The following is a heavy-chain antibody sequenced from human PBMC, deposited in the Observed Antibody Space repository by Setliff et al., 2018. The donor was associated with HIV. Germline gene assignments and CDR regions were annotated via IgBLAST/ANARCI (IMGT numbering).Heavy chain of an antibody. Sequence: SETLSLTCTVSGGSINTGSYYWGWIRQPPGKGLESIGTIYYSGSTYYKSSLNSRLTISVDTSKNQFSLKMSSVTAADTAVYYCARARGPEGYFDSWGQGTLVTVSS. J-gene: IGHJ4*02. CDR2: IYYSGST. CDR3: ARARGPEGYFDS. V-gene: IGHV4-39*07. CDR1: GGSINTGSYY. D-gene: IGHD3-10*01.